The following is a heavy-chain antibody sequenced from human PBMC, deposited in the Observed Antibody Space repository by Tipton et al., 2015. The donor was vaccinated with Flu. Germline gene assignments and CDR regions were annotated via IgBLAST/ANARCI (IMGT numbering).Heavy chain of an antibody. J-gene: IGHJ4*02. CDR1: GGSISGSSYQ. V-gene: IGHV4-39*07. CDR2: IYYSGDT. CDR3: ARDRRTYTTGDYPVRYFDF. Sequence: TLSLTCTVSGGSISGSSYQWGWIRQPPGKGLEWIGTIYYSGDTYANPSLKSRVTISVDTSKTQVSLRLSSVTAADTAVYYCARDRRTYTTGDYPVRYFDFWGPGTLVAVSS. D-gene: IGHD4-17*01.